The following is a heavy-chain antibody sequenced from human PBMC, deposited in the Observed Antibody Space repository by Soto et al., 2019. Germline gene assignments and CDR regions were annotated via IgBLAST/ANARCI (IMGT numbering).Heavy chain of an antibody. Sequence: SVKVSCKASGGTFSSYAISWVRQAPGQGLEWMGGIIPIFGTANYARKFQGRVTITADESTSTAYMELSSLRSEDTAVYYCVYSSGWRNYYYYYGMDVWVPETLLVTVSS. V-gene: IGHV1-69*13. CDR1: GGTFSSYA. J-gene: IGHJ6*02. CDR3: VYSSGWRNYYYYYGMDV. D-gene: IGHD6-19*01. CDR2: IIPIFGTA.